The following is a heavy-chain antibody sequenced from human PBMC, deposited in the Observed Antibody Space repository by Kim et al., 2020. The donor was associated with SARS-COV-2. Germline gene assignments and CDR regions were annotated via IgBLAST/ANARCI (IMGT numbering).Heavy chain of an antibody. J-gene: IGHJ6*02. CDR3: AKDEGYCSGGSCYSIQYGMDV. V-gene: IGHV3-43D*03. D-gene: IGHD2-15*01. Sequence: GGSLRLSCAASGFTFDDYAMHWVRQAPGKGLEWVSLISWDGGSTYYADSVKGRFTISRDNSKNSLYLQMNSLRAEDTALYYCAKDEGYCSGGSCYSIQYGMDVWGQGTTVTVSS. CDR2: ISWDGGST. CDR1: GFTFDDYA.